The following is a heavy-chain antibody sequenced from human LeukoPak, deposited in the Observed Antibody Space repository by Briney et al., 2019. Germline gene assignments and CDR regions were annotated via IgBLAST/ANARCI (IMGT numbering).Heavy chain of an antibody. CDR1: GFTFSNYW. CDR2: INSDGSST. V-gene: IGHV3-74*01. J-gene: IGHJ6*02. Sequence: HTGGSLRLSCAASGFTFSNYWMHWVRQAPGKGLVWVSRINSDGSSTTYADSVKGRFTISRDNAKNTLYLQMNSLRAEDTAVYYCARDYGRSRDYGMDVWGQGTTVTVSS. D-gene: IGHD3-10*01. CDR3: ARDYGRSRDYGMDV.